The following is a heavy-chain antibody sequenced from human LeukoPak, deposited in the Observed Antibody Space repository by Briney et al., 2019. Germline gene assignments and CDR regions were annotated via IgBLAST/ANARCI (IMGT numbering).Heavy chain of an antibody. D-gene: IGHD3-10*01. V-gene: IGHV3-23*01. Sequence: GGSLRLSCAASGFTVSSNYMSWVRQAPGKGLEWVSAISGSGDSTYYADSVKGRFTISRDNSKNTLYLQMNSLRAEDTAVYYCANFYYGSGSPFDYWGQGTLVTVSS. CDR2: ISGSGDST. CDR3: ANFYYGSGSPFDY. J-gene: IGHJ4*02. CDR1: GFTVSSNY.